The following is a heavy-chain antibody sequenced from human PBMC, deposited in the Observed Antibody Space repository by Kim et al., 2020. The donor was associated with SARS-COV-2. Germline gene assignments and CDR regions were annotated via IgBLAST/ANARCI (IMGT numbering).Heavy chain of an antibody. CDR2: INPSGGST. Sequence: ASVKVSCKASGYTFTSYYMHWVRQAPGQGLEWMGIINPSGGSTSYAQKFQGRVTMTRDTSTSTVYMELSSLRSEDTAVYYCTVLMVYAIQGDYWGQGTLVTVSS. V-gene: IGHV1-46*01. D-gene: IGHD2-8*01. CDR1: GYTFTSYY. CDR3: TVLMVYAIQGDY. J-gene: IGHJ4*02.